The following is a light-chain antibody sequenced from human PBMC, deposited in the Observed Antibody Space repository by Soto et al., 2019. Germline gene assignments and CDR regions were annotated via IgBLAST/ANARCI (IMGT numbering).Light chain of an antibody. CDR2: GAS. CDR1: QSVSSN. V-gene: IGKV3-15*01. J-gene: IGKJ1*01. Sequence: EIVMTQSPATLSVSPGERATLSCRASQSVSSNLAWYQQKPGQAPRLLIYGASTRATGIPARFSGSGSGTEFPLTISSLQSEDCAVYYCQQYNNWPLWTFGQGTKVEIK. CDR3: QQYNNWPLWT.